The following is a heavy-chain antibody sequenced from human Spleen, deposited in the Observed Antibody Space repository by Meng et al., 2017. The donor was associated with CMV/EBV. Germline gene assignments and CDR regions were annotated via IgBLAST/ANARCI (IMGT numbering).Heavy chain of an antibody. J-gene: IGHJ6*02. CDR3: AREANSGYGDYRVFGGMDV. CDR1: GGSISSSSYY. V-gene: IGHV4-39*07. D-gene: IGHD4-17*01. CDR2: IYYSGST. Sequence: SETLSLTCTVSGGSISSSSYYWGWIRQTPGKGLEWIGSIYYSGSTYYNPSLKSRVTISVDTPKNQFSLKLSSVTAADTAVYYCAREANSGYGDYRVFGGMDVWGQGTTVTVSS.